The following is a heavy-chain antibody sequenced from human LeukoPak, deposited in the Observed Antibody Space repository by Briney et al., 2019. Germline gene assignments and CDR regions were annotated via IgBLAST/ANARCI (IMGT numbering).Heavy chain of an antibody. CDR1: GGSISNYY. V-gene: IGHV4-59*12. CDR2: IFYRGSI. CDR3: ARGVVLGQDDAVDI. Sequence: SETLSLTCTVSGGSISNYYWSWIRQPPGKGLEWIGYIFYRGSIDYSPSLQSRVTISVDTSKNHLSLRLTSVTAADTAVYFCARGVVLGQDDAVDIWGRGTMVTVSS. D-gene: IGHD3/OR15-3a*01. J-gene: IGHJ3*02.